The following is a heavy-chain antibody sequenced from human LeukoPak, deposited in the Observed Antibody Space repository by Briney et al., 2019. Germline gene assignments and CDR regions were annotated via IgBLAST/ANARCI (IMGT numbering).Heavy chain of an antibody. J-gene: IGHJ3*02. CDR1: GYTFTSYG. D-gene: IGHD1-26*01. CDR2: ISAYNGNT. V-gene: IGHV1-18*01. Sequence: ASVKVSCKASGYTFTSYGISWVRQAPGQGLEWMGWISAYNGNTNYAQKLQGRVTMTTDASTSTAYMELRSLRSDDTAMYYCARGPRIVGATRAFDIWGQGTMVTVSS. CDR3: ARGPRIVGATRAFDI.